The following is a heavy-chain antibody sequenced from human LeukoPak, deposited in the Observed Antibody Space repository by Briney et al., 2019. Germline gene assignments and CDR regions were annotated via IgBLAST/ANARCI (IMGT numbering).Heavy chain of an antibody. CDR1: GFTFSSYA. CDR3: AKACSGVRRNYFDY. CDR2: IRGSGGST. Sequence: GGSLRLSCAASGFTFSSYAMSWVRQAPGKGLEWVSAIRGSGGSTYYADSVKGRFTISRDNSKNTLYLQMNSLRAEDTAVYYCAKACSGVRRNYFDYWGQGTLVTVSS. V-gene: IGHV3-23*01. D-gene: IGHD2-15*01. J-gene: IGHJ4*02.